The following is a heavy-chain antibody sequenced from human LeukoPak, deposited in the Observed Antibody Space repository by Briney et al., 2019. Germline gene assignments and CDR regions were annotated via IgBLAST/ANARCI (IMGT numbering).Heavy chain of an antibody. CDR1: GFTFSSYW. V-gene: IGHV3-74*01. J-gene: IGHJ6*03. CDR3: ARNSLRTALYYMDV. CDR2: INSDGSST. Sequence: PGGSLRLSCAASGFTFSSYWMHWVRQAPGKGLVWVSRINSDGSSTSYADSVKGRFTISRDNAKNTLYLQMNSLRAEDTAVYYCARNSLRTALYYMDVWGQGTTVTVSS.